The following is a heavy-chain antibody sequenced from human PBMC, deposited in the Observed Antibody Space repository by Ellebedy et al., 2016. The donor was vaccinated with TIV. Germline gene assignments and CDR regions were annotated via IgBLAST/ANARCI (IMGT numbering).Heavy chain of an antibody. CDR1: GLSVTTSGVG. CDR3: AHGPDYSSSWAD. Sequence: SGPTLVKPTQTLTLTCTFSGLSVTTSGVGVGWIRQPPGKALEWVALIFWGDDEKYYSPSLRSRLTITRDTAKNQVGLTMTNMAPDDSGTYYCAHGPDYSSSWADWGQGILVTVSS. D-gene: IGHD2-2*01. V-gene: IGHV2-5*02. J-gene: IGHJ4*02. CDR2: IFWGDDEK.